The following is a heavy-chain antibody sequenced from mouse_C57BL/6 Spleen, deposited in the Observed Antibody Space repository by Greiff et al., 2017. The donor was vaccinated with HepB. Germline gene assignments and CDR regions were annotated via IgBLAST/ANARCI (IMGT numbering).Heavy chain of an antibody. J-gene: IGHJ2*01. CDR2: ISDGGSYT. CDR1: GFTFSSSA. V-gene: IGHV5-4*01. D-gene: IGHD1-1*01. Sequence: EVKLVESGGGLVKPGGSLKLSCAASGFTFSSSAMSWVRQTPDKRLAWVATISDGGSYTYYPDNVKGRFTISRDNAKNNLYLQMSHLKSEDTAMYYCARDHSGSTRGYFDYWGQGTTLTGSS. CDR3: ARDHSGSTRGYFDY.